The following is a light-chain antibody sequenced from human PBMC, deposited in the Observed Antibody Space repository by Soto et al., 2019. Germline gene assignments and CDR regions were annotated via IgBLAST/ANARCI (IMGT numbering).Light chain of an antibody. CDR2: KAS. V-gene: IGKV1-5*03. CDR1: QRISTW. CDR3: QQYNSYST. Sequence: DIQMTQSPSTLSASVGDRVTITCRASQRISTWLAWYQQKPGKAPKLLVYKASTLERGGPSRFSGSGSGTEFTLAISSLQPDDFATYYCQQYNSYSTFGQGTKVEIK. J-gene: IGKJ1*01.